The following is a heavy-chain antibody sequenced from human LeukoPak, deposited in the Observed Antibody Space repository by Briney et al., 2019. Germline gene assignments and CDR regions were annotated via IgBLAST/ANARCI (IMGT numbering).Heavy chain of an antibody. CDR1: GYTFTDYY. CDR3: GRKSANRKTSEFDY. D-gene: IGHD1-14*01. Sequence: ASVKVSCKASGYTFTDYYMNWVRQAPGQGLEWMGWIHPNSGGIEYAQKFQGRVTMTRDTSISTAYMELSGLTSDDTAVYYCGRKSANRKTSEFDYWGQGTLVTVSS. V-gene: IGHV1-2*02. CDR2: IHPNSGGI. J-gene: IGHJ4*02.